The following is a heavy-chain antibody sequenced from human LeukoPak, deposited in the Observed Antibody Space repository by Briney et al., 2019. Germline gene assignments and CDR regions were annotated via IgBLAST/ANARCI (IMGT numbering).Heavy chain of an antibody. J-gene: IGHJ6*03. CDR2: IYAANSDT. CDR1: GYSFTSYW. Sequence: GESLKISCKDSGYSFTSYWIGWVRQMPGKGLEWMGIIYAANSDTRYSPSFQGQVTISADKSISTAYLQWSSLKASDTAMYYCARRNNDFWSGYHYYYMDVWGKGTTVTVSS. D-gene: IGHD3-3*01. V-gene: IGHV5-51*01. CDR3: ARRNNDFWSGYHYYYMDV.